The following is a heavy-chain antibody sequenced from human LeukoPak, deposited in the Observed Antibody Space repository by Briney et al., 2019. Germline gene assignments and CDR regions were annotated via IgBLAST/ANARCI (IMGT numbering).Heavy chain of an antibody. CDR1: GGSISSYY. V-gene: IGHV4-59*01. Sequence: PSETLSLTCTVSGGSISSYYWSWIRQPQGQGLDWIGYIYYSGSTKYNPSLKLRVTISVDASKTQFSLKLNSVTAADPAVYYCARGSRELYYFDYWGQGTLVTVSS. D-gene: IGHD1-7*01. CDR2: IYYSGST. J-gene: IGHJ4*02. CDR3: ARGSRELYYFDY.